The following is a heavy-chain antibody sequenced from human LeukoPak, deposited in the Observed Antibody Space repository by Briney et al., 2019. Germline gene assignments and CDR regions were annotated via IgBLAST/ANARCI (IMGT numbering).Heavy chain of an antibody. CDR1: GESFSGYS. CDR2: INQRRNT. Sequence: PSETLSLTCVVYGESFSGYSWSWIRQPPGKGLEWIGEINQRRNTNYNPSLKSRVTISIDTSKNQFSLKLSSVTAADTAVYYCARTTTFPDYWGQGTLVTVSS. D-gene: IGHD2/OR15-2a*01. V-gene: IGHV4-34*01. CDR3: ARTTTFPDY. J-gene: IGHJ4*02.